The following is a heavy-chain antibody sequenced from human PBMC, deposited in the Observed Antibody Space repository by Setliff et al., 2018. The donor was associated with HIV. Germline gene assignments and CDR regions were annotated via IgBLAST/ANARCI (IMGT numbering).Heavy chain of an antibody. J-gene: IGHJ6*02. CDR2: IGQDGSEK. Sequence: GGSLRLSCAASRFDFNNYWMCWVRQVPGKGLEWVANIGQDGSEKNYVDSVKGRFTISRDNAKNSLYLQMDSLRVEDTTVYYCTRKLAPGHGMDVWGQGTTVTVSS. V-gene: IGHV3-7*01. CDR1: RFDFNNYW. D-gene: IGHD3-3*02. CDR3: TRKLAPGHGMDV.